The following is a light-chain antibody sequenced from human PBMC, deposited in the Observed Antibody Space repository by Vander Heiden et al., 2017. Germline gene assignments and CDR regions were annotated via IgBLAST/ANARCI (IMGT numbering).Light chain of an antibody. CDR1: QSVRSSY. J-gene: IGKJ2*01. Sequence: VLTHSPATLSWSPGERATLACRASQSVRSSYLAWSQQKPGQAPRLRIHGASSRATGTPDRFSGSGSGTDFNLTISRLEPEDFAVYYCQQYGSSPPYTFGQGTKLEIK. CDR3: QQYGSSPPYT. V-gene: IGKV3-20*01. CDR2: GAS.